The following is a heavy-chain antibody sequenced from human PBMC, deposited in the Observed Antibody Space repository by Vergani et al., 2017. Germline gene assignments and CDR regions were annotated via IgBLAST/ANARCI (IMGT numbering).Heavy chain of an antibody. Sequence: EVQLVESGGGLVKRGGSLRLSCAASGFTFSSYSMNWVRQAPGKGLEWVSSISSSSSYIHYSDSLKGRFTISRDNAKSSLYLQMNRLRAEDTGVYYCARDRYYRGSRSYPYFFYYVLDVWLQGTAHTVSS. CDR1: GFTFSSYS. J-gene: IGHJ6*02. CDR2: ISSSSSYI. V-gene: IGHV3-21*01. D-gene: IGHD3-10*01. CDR3: ARDRYYRGSRSYPYFFYYVLDV.